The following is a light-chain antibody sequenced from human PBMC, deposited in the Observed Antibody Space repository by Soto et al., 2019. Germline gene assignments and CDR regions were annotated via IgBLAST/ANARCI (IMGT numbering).Light chain of an antibody. CDR3: QQRSDWPS. CDR2: DAS. CDR1: QSLLHSNGYNY. J-gene: IGKJ5*01. Sequence: DIVMTQSPLSLPVTPGEPASISCRSSQSLLHSNGYNYLDWYLQKPGQSPQLLIYDASYRATGIPARFSGSGSGTDFTLTISSLEPEDFAVYYCQQRSDWPSFGQGTRLEI. V-gene: IGKV2-28*01.